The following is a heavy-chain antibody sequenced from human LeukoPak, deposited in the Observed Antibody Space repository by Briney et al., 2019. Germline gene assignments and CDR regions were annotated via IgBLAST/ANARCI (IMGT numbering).Heavy chain of an antibody. D-gene: IGHD6-19*01. CDR3: ARTVAGSLDY. J-gene: IGHJ4*02. Sequence: SETLSLTCTVSGGSISSYYWSWIRQPPGKGLEWIGYIYYSGSTNYNPSLKSRVTISVDTSKNQFSLKLSSVTAADAAVYYCARTVAGSLDYWGQGTLVTVSS. V-gene: IGHV4-59*08. CDR1: GGSISSYY. CDR2: IYYSGST.